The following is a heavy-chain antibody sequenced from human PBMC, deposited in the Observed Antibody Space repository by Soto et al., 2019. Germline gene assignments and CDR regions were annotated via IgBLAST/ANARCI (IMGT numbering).Heavy chain of an antibody. V-gene: IGHV1-8*02. Sequence: ASLKVSCKASGYTFATYAGSWVRQAPGQRLELIGWINLYSDDTGYAQRFQGRVTMTRNTSISTAYMELTSLRSDDTAVYYCARGSPGPVDHWGQGTPVTVSS. J-gene: IGHJ4*02. CDR1: GYTFATYA. CDR2: INLYSDDT. CDR3: ARGSPGPVDH. D-gene: IGHD3-10*01.